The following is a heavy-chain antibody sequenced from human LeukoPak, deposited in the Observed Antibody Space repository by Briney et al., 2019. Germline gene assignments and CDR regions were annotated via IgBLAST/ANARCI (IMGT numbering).Heavy chain of an antibody. CDR3: ARHFHYYGSGSYYNGDYYYGMDV. D-gene: IGHD3-10*01. V-gene: IGHV5-51*01. J-gene: IGHJ6*02. Sequence: GESLKISCKGSGYSFTSYWIGWVRQMPGKGLEWRGIIYPGDSDTRYSPSFQGQVTIPANKSISTAYLQRSSLKASHTAMYYCARHFHYYGSGSYYNGDYYYGMDVWGQGTTVTVSS. CDR1: GYSFTSYW. CDR2: IYPGDSDT.